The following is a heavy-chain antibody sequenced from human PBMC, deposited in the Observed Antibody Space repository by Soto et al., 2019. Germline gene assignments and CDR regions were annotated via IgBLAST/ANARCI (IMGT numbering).Heavy chain of an antibody. J-gene: IGHJ6*04. CDR2: IYYSGRT. D-gene: IGHD3-9*01. Sequence: KPSETLSLTCTASGGSISSYYWSWIRQPPGKGLEWIGYIYYSGRTNYKPSLKSRVTISVDTSKNQFSLKLSSVTAADTAVYYCARDKKYYDILTRYYSGTDGWGKGNTVTTSS. CDR3: ARDKKYYDILTRYYSGTDG. CDR1: GGSISSYY. V-gene: IGHV4-59*01.